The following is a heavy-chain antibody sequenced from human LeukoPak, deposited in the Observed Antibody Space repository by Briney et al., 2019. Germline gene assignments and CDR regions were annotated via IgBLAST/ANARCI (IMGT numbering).Heavy chain of an antibody. J-gene: IGHJ3*02. CDR2: VYYSGST. V-gene: IGHV4-59*01. D-gene: IGHD3-22*01. Sequence: SETLSLTCTVSGXSISSYYWSWIRQPPGKGLEWIAYVYYSGSTNYNPSLKSRVTISVDTSKNQFSLKLSSVTAADTAVYYCARWHYYDSSGYYVYAFDIWGQGTMVTVSS. CDR3: ARWHYYDSSGYYVYAFDI. CDR1: GXSISSYY.